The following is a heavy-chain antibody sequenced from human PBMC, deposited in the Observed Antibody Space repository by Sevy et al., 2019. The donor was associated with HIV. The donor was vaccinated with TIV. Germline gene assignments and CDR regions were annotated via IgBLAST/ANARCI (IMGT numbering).Heavy chain of an antibody. V-gene: IGHV3-53*01. Sequence: GGSLRLSCAVSGLTVSSNYMSWVRQAPGKGLEWVSLIYSGGATYYADSVNGRFTISGDDSKNTLYLQMDSLRAEDTAVYYCARGGVESNWFRYFDYWGRGTLVTVSS. J-gene: IGHJ4*02. CDR1: GLTVSSNY. D-gene: IGHD6-13*01. CDR2: IYSGGAT. CDR3: ARGGVESNWFRYFDY.